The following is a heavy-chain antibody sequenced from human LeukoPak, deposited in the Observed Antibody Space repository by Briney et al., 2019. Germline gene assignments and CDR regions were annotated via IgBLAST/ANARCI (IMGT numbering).Heavy chain of an antibody. Sequence: SQTLSLTCSVSGGSISSANYNWTWIRQPAGEGLEWIGHVSSTGNTLYNASLKSRVTMSVDMSKNQFSLRLSSVTAADTAVYYCARESYNWNDGWFDPWGQGTLVTVSS. CDR1: GGSISSANYN. CDR3: ARESYNWNDGWFDP. CDR2: VSSTGNT. J-gene: IGHJ5*02. V-gene: IGHV4-61*09. D-gene: IGHD1-20*01.